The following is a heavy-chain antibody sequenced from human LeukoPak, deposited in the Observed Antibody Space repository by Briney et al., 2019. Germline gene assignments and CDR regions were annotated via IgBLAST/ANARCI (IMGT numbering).Heavy chain of an antibody. CDR3: ASQLLAAHWFDP. D-gene: IGHD6-13*01. CDR2: IIPIFGTA. J-gene: IGHJ5*02. CDR1: GGTFSSYA. V-gene: IGHV1-69*05. Sequence: SVKVSCKASGGTFSSYAISWVRQAPGQGLEWMGRIIPIFGTANYAQKFQGRVTITTDESTSTAYMELSSLRSEDTAVYYCASQLLAAHWFDPWGQGTPVTVSS.